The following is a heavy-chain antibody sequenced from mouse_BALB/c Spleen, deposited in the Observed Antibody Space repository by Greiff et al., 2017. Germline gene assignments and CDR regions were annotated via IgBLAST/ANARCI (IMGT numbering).Heavy chain of an antibody. V-gene: IGHV14-3*02. CDR2: IDPANGNT. Sequence: EVQLQQSGAELVKPGASVKLSCTASGFNIKDTYMHWVKQRPEQGLEWIGRIDPANGNTKYDPKFQGKATITADTSSNTAYLQLSSLTSKDTAVYYCARYDYDRIDYWGQGTTLTVSS. CDR1: GFNIKDTY. D-gene: IGHD2-4*01. J-gene: IGHJ2*01. CDR3: ARYDYDRIDY.